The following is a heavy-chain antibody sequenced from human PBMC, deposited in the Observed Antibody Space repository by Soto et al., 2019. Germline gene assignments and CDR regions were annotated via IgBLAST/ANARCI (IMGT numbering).Heavy chain of an antibody. D-gene: IGHD2-21*01. CDR2: ISGSGGSA. CDR1: GFTFSNYA. CDR3: VKDPYSGVLVPVAIGFDP. J-gene: IGHJ5*02. V-gene: IGHV3-23*01. Sequence: PGGSLRLSCAASGFTFSNYAMTWVRQGPGKGLEWVSAISGSGGSAYYADSVKGRFTISRDNSKNTLYLQMNSLRADDSGVYYCVKDPYSGVLVPVAIGFDPWGPGTLVTVSS.